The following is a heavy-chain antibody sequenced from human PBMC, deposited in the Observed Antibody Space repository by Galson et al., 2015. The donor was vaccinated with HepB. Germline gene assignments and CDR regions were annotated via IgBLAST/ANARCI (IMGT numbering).Heavy chain of an antibody. V-gene: IGHV3-30-3*01. CDR3: ARVFYGDYVVDY. CDR1: GFTFSSFA. Sequence: SLRLSCAASGFTFSSFALHWVRQAPGKGLEWVAVISYDGSNEFYADSVKGRFTVSRDNSKNTLYLQMNSLRPEDTAVYYCARVFYGDYVVDYWGQGTLVTVSS. D-gene: IGHD4-17*01. J-gene: IGHJ4*02. CDR2: ISYDGSNE.